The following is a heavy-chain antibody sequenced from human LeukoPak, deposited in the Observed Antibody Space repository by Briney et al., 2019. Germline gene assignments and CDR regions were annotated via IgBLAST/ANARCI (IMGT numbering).Heavy chain of an antibody. J-gene: IGHJ4*02. Sequence: GAPVKVSCKASGYTFTVYYMHWVRQAPGQGLEWMGWVNPNSGGTNYAQKFQGRVTMTRDTSISTAYMELSRLRPDDTAVYYCARVSVAATPFDYWGQGTLVTVSS. CDR1: GYTFTVYY. CDR3: ARVSVAATPFDY. CDR2: VNPNSGGT. V-gene: IGHV1-2*02. D-gene: IGHD2-15*01.